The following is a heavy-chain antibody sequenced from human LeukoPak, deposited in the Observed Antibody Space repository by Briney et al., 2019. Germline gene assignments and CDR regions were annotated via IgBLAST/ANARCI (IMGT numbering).Heavy chain of an antibody. D-gene: IGHD1-26*01. CDR3: AKDGNRGKRVGATIDY. Sequence: AGGSLRLSCAASGFTFSSYGMHWVRQAPGKGLEWVAVISYDGSNKYYADSVKGRFTISRDNSKNTLYLQMNSLRAEDTAVYYCAKDGNRGKRVGATIDYWGQGTLVTVSS. CDR2: ISYDGSNK. CDR1: GFTFSSYG. V-gene: IGHV3-30*18. J-gene: IGHJ4*02.